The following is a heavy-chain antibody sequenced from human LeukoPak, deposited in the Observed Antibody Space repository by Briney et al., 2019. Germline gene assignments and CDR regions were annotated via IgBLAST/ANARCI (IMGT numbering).Heavy chain of an antibody. CDR3: ATMHGYYDGSGYWVQ. CDR2: ITPNADRT. Sequence: GGSLRLSCAASGFTFGSYGMSWVRQAPGKGLEWVSFITPNADRTSYADSVEGRFTISRDNPRNTLYMQMNSLRDEDTALYYCATMHGYYDGSGYWVQWGQGTLVTVSS. CDR1: GFTFGSYG. D-gene: IGHD3-22*01. J-gene: IGHJ1*01. V-gene: IGHV3-23*01.